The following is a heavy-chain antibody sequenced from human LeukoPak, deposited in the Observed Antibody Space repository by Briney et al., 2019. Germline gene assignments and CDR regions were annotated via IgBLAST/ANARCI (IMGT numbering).Heavy chain of an antibody. J-gene: IGHJ5*02. D-gene: IGHD1-20*01. Sequence: SVKVSCKASGATFSTYGLSWVRQAPGQGLEWMGRISPFFDIANYAQKFQGRVTITADKSTSTVYMELSSLRSEDTAIYYCAREFKQSNWNDGHWFNPWGQGTLVTVSS. CDR3: AREFKQSNWNDGHWFNP. CDR2: ISPFFDIA. CDR1: GATFSTYG. V-gene: IGHV1-69*04.